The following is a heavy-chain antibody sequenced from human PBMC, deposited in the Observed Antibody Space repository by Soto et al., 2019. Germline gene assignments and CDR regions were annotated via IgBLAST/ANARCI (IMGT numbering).Heavy chain of an antibody. J-gene: IGHJ4*02. D-gene: IGHD4-4*01. CDR2: IIPIFGTA. CDR3: ARGGYSSYYFDY. CDR1: GGTFSSYA. V-gene: IGHV1-69*13. Sequence: SVKVSCKASGGTFSSYAISWVRQAPGQGLEWMGGIIPIFGTANYAQKFQGRVTITADESTSTAYMELSSLRSEDTAVYYCARGGYSSYYFDYWGQGTLVTVSS.